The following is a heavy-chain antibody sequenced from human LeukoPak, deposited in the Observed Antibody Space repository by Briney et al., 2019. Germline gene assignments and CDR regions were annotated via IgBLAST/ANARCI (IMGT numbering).Heavy chain of an antibody. CDR2: ISYDGSNK. CDR3: ARPMTTVTTGDRQFDY. V-gene: IGHV3-30*04. J-gene: IGHJ4*02. CDR1: GFTFDNFA. Sequence: GGSLRLSCTASGFTFDNFAMHWVRQAPGKGLEWVAVISYDGSNKYYPDSVKGRFTISRDNSKNTLYLQMNSLRAEDTAVYYCARPMTTVTTGDRQFDYWGQGTLVTVSS. D-gene: IGHD4-17*01.